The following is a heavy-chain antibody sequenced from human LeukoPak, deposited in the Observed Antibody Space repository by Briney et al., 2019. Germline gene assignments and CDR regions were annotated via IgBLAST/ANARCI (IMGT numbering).Heavy chain of an antibody. V-gene: IGHV3-7*01. Sequence: GGSLRLSCAASGFTFSSYWMSWVRQAPGKGLEWVANIKQDGSEKYYVDSVKGRFTISRDNARNSLYLQMNSLRAEDTAVYYCAKDDCSSISCYHNWFDPWGQGTLVTVSS. CDR2: IKQDGSEK. D-gene: IGHD2-2*01. CDR1: GFTFSSYW. CDR3: AKDDCSSISCYHNWFDP. J-gene: IGHJ5*02.